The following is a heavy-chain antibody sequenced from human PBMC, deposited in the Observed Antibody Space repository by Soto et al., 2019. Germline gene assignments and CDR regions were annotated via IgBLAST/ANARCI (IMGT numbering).Heavy chain of an antibody. V-gene: IGHV4-38-2*01. CDR2: IYHSGST. D-gene: IGHD6-19*01. J-gene: IGHJ4*02. CDR1: GYSISSGYY. Sequence: SETLSLTCAVSGYSISSGYYWGWIRQPPGKGLEWIGSIYHSGSTYYNPSLKSRVTMSADTSKNQFSLQLNSVTAADTAVYYCAIGAGWQDMDYWGQGTLVTVSS. CDR3: AIGAGWQDMDY.